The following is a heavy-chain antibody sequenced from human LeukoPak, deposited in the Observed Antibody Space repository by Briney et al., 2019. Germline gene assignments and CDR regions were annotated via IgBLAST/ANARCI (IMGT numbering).Heavy chain of an antibody. V-gene: IGHV3-48*02. J-gene: IGHJ4*02. Sequence: LPGGSLRLSCAASGFIFSSYSMNWVRQAPGKGLEWVSYISSSTNTMYYADSVKGRFTISRDSAKNSVYLQMNSLRDEDTAVYYCARRAVTASNYFDYWGQGSLVTVSS. D-gene: IGHD2-21*02. CDR3: ARRAVTASNYFDY. CDR2: ISSSTNTM. CDR1: GFIFSSYS.